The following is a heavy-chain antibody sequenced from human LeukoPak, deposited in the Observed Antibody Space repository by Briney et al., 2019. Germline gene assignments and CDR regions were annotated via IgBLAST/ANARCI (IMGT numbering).Heavy chain of an antibody. D-gene: IGHD6-13*01. V-gene: IGHV4-34*01. CDR2: INHSGST. CDR1: GGSFSGYY. Sequence: PSETLSLTCAVYGGSFSGYYWGWIRQPPGKGLEWIGEINHSGSTNYNPSLKSRVTISVDTSKNQFSLKLSSVTAADTAVYYCARGISIAAAGTEGPYFDYWGQGTLVTVSS. CDR3: ARGISIAAAGTEGPYFDY. J-gene: IGHJ4*02.